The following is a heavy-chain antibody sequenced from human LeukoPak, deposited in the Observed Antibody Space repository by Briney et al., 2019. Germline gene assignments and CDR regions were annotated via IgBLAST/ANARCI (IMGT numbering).Heavy chain of an antibody. Sequence: SETLSLTCAVYGGSISSYYWSWIRQPPGKGLEWIGYIYYSGSTNYNPSLKSRVTISVDTSKNQFSLKLSSVTAADTAVYYCARVPGIAAAGRRVYYYYYMDVWGKGTTVTVSS. D-gene: IGHD6-13*01. CDR3: ARVPGIAAAGRRVYYYYYMDV. J-gene: IGHJ6*03. V-gene: IGHV4-59*01. CDR2: IYYSGST. CDR1: GGSISSYY.